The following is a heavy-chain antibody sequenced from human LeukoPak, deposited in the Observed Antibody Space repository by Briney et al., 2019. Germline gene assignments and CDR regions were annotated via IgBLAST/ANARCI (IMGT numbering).Heavy chain of an antibody. CDR3: ARLLGVAGGIRYNWFDP. CDR1: GYSFTTYW. V-gene: IGHV5-51*01. CDR2: IYPGDSDT. J-gene: IGHJ5*02. D-gene: IGHD6-13*01. Sequence: GESLKISCKGSGYSFTTYWIAWVRQMPGKGLEWMGIIYPGDSDTRYSPSFKGQVPIPADKSISTAYLQWSSLKASDSAMYYCARLLGVAGGIRYNWFDPWGQGTLVTVPS.